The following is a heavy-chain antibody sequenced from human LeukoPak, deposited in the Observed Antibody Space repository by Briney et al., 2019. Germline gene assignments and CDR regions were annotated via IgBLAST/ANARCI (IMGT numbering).Heavy chain of an antibody. CDR1: GGSMDNFY. J-gene: IGHJ4*02. Sequence: SETLSLICTVSGGSMDNFYWSWIRQPAGKGLEWIGRIYGLGSTNSNPTLKSRVTMSIDTSKSQFSLRLTSVTAADTAVYYCARTSPGKWGSEYFDSWGQGTLVTVSA. CDR2: IYGLGST. CDR3: ARTSPGKWGSEYFDS. D-gene: IGHD1-14*01. V-gene: IGHV4-4*07.